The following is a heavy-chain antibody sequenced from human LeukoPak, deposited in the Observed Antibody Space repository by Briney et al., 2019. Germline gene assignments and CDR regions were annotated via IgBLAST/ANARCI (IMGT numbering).Heavy chain of an antibody. CDR1: GYTFTSYY. V-gene: IGHV1-2*04. CDR2: INPSGGST. J-gene: IGHJ3*02. D-gene: IGHD5-24*01. CDR3: ARCRRRARWLQLDHWQSDAFDI. Sequence: ASVKVSRKASGYTFTSYYMHWVRQAPGQGLEWMGIINPSGGSTNYAQKFQGWVTMTRDTSISTAYMELSRLRSDDTAVYYCARCRRRARWLQLDHWQSDAFDIWGQGTMVTVSS.